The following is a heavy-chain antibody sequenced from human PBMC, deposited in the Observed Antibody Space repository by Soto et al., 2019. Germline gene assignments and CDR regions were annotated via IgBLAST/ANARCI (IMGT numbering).Heavy chain of an antibody. Sequence: VESLKIYCKGSGYTLTNYWIAWVRQMPGKGLEWMGIIFPGDSDTTYSPSFQGQVTISADKSISTAYLQWRSLKASDTAMYFCARGGYTGSYSSFDYWGQGTLVTVSS. CDR3: ARGGYTGSYSSFDY. V-gene: IGHV5-51*01. CDR1: GYTLTNYW. D-gene: IGHD3-10*01. CDR2: IFPGDSDT. J-gene: IGHJ4*02.